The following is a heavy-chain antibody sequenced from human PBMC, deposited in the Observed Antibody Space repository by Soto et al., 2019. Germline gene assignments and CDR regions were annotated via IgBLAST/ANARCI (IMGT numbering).Heavy chain of an antibody. CDR3: ARDHAYSSSKVYFDY. CDR1: GGSFSSGSYY. Sequence: SETLSLTCTVSGGSFSSGSYYWSWIRQPPGKGLEWIGYIYYSGSTNYNPSLKSRVTISVDTSKNQFSLKLSSVTAADTAVYYCARDHAYSSSKVYFDYWGQGTLVTVSS. D-gene: IGHD6-6*01. V-gene: IGHV4-61*01. J-gene: IGHJ4*02. CDR2: IYYSGST.